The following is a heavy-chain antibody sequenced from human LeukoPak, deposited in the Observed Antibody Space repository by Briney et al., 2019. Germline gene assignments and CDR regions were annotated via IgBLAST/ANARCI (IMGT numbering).Heavy chain of an antibody. D-gene: IGHD3-9*01. J-gene: IGHJ4*02. Sequence: SETLSLTCTVSGGSISRYYWSWIRQPPGKGLEWIGRIYTSGSTNYNPSLKSRVTMSVDTSKNQFSLKLSSVTAADTAVYYCAREATADILTGYYTSPHFDYWGQGTLVTVSS. CDR1: GGSISRYY. CDR2: IYTSGST. CDR3: AREATADILTGYYTSPHFDY. V-gene: IGHV4-4*07.